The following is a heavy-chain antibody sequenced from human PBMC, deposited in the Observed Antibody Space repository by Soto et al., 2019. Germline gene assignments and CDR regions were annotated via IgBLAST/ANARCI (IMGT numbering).Heavy chain of an antibody. V-gene: IGHV1-8*01. CDR3: ARGVAAAGGMDV. CDR1: GYTFTSYD. Sequence: GASVKVSCKASGYTFTSYDINWVRQATGQGPEWMGWMNPNSGNTGYAQKFQGRVTMTRNTSISTAYMELSSLRSEDTAVYYCARGVAAAGGMDVWGQGTTVTV. CDR2: MNPNSGNT. D-gene: IGHD6-13*01. J-gene: IGHJ6*02.